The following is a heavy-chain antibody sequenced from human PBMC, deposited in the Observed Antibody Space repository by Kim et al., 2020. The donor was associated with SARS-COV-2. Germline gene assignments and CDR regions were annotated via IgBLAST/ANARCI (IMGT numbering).Heavy chain of an antibody. Sequence: GGSLRLSCAASGFTFSSYGMHWVRQAPGKGLEWVAVISYDGSNQYYADSVKGRFTISRDNSKNTLYLQMNSLRAEDTAVYYCARGDYGSGGYYGGYWGQGTLVTVSS. J-gene: IGHJ4*02. CDR3: ARGDYGSGGYYGGY. CDR2: ISYDGSNQ. D-gene: IGHD3-22*01. V-gene: IGHV3-30*03. CDR1: GFTFSSYG.